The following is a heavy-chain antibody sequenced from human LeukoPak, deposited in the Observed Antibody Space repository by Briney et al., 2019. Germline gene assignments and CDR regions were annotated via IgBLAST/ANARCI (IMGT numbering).Heavy chain of an antibody. Sequence: ASVKVSCKASGYTFTSYYMHWVRQAPGQGLEWMGIINPSGGSTTYAQKFQGRVTMTTDTSTSTAYMELRSLRSDDTAVYYCARDGDYGSEIGXFDPWGXXXLVTVSS. CDR3: ARDGDYGSEIGXFDP. CDR2: INPSGGST. J-gene: IGHJ5*02. V-gene: IGHV1-46*01. D-gene: IGHD3-10*01. CDR1: GYTFTSYY.